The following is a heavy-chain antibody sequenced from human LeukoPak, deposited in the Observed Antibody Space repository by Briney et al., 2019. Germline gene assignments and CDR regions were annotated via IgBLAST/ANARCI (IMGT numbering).Heavy chain of an antibody. D-gene: IGHD6-19*01. J-gene: IGHJ4*02. V-gene: IGHV3-30*02. CDR1: GFTFSSYG. CDR3: AKDVSGWPPGYFDF. CDR2: IRYDGSNK. Sequence: GGSLRLSCAASGFTFSSYGMHWVRQAPGKGLEWVAFIRYDGSNKYYADSVKRRFTISRDNSKNTLYLQMNSLRAEDTAVYYCAKDVSGWPPGYFDFWGQGTLVTVSS.